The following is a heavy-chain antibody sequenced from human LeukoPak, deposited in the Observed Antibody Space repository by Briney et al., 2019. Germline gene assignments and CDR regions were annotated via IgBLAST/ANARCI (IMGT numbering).Heavy chain of an antibody. V-gene: IGHV3-23*03. Sequence: GGSLRLSCTASGFTFNNYLMSWVRQAPGKGPEWVSVLFTGGAGALYADSVRGRFTISGDTSKTTLYLQMNGLRAEDTAVYYCAKECDYSPGHKFDLWGRGTLVTVSS. CDR2: LFTGGAGA. CDR1: GFTFNNYL. J-gene: IGHJ5*02. D-gene: IGHD3-10*01. CDR3: AKECDYSPGHKFDL.